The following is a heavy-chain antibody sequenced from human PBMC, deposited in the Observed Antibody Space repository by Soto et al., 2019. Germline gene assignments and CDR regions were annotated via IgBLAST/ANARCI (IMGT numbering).Heavy chain of an antibody. CDR3: AKRMPDYFDY. Sequence: EVQLLESGGGLVQPGGSLRLSCEASGFSFSSNGMSWVRQAPGKGLEWVSVISGSGGSTYYADSVKGRFTISRDNSKNTLYLQMNSLRAEDTAVYYFAKRMPDYFDYWGQGTLVTVAS. D-gene: IGHD2-2*01. J-gene: IGHJ4*02. V-gene: IGHV3-23*01. CDR1: GFSFSSNG. CDR2: ISGSGGST.